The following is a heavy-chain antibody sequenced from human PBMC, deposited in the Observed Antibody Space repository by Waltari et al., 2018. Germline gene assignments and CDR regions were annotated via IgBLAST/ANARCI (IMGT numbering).Heavy chain of an antibody. D-gene: IGHD5-12*01. CDR2: INAGNGNT. V-gene: IGHV1-3*01. Sequence: QVQLVQSGAEVKKPGASVKVSCKASGYTFTSYAMHWVRQAPGQRLEWMGWINAGNGNTKYSQKFQGRVTITRDTSASTAYMELSSLRSEDTAVYYCARNPVEMATMGFDYWGQGTLVTVSS. CDR3: ARNPVEMATMGFDY. J-gene: IGHJ4*02. CDR1: GYTFTSYA.